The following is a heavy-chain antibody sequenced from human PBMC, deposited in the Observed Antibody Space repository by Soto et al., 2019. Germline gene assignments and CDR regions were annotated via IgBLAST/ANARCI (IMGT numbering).Heavy chain of an antibody. J-gene: IGHJ4*02. D-gene: IGHD1-26*01. CDR3: ARRGSGSYSDY. Sequence: EVQLLESGGGLVQPGGSLRLSCAASGFTFSSYAMRWVRQAPVKGLEWVSAISGSGGSTYYADSVKGRFTISRDNSKNTLYLQMNSLGAEDTAVYSCARRGSGSYSDYWGQGTLVTVSS. CDR1: GFTFSSYA. CDR2: ISGSGGST. V-gene: IGHV3-23*01.